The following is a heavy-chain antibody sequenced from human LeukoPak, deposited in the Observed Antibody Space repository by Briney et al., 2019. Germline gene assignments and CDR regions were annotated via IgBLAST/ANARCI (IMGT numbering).Heavy chain of an antibody. V-gene: IGHV3-23*01. CDR1: RFTFSRYG. J-gene: IGHJ4*02. Sequence: PGGSLRLSCAASRFTFSRYGMHWVRQAPGKGLEWVSAISDTGNTYHADSVKGRFTISRDSSKNTLFLQMNRLRPEDAAVYYCAKAPVTTCRGAFCYPFDYWGLGTLVTVSS. D-gene: IGHD2-15*01. CDR3: AKAPVTTCRGAFCYPFDY. CDR2: ISDTGNT.